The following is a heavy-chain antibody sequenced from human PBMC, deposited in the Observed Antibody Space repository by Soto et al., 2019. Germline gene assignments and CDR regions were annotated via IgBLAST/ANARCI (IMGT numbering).Heavy chain of an antibody. Sequence: QVQLVQSGAEVKKPGASVKVSCKASGYTFTSYGISWVRQAPGQGLEWMGWINVKNGKTNYPQKLQGRVTWTTDTSASTAYMELRSLSSDDTAVYYCTRDPDGGRDFDFWGQGTLVTVSS. CDR1: GYTFTSYG. J-gene: IGHJ4*02. CDR2: INVKNGKT. D-gene: IGHD2-15*01. V-gene: IGHV1-18*01. CDR3: TRDPDGGRDFDF.